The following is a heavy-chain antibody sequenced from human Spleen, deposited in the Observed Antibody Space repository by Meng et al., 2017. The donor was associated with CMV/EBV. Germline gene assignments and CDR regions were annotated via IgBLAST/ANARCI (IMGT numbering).Heavy chain of an antibody. D-gene: IGHD3-10*01. CDR1: GFAFSSYS. Sequence: GGSLRLSCAASGFAFSSYSKRWVRQAPGKGLEWVSSIGTSGHYIYYADSVKGRFAISRDDAKNSLYLQMSSLRAEDTAVYYCARDPGSLLSGFNYFDYWGQGALVTVSS. CDR2: IGTSGHYI. V-gene: IGHV3-21*01. CDR3: ARDPGSLLSGFNYFDY. J-gene: IGHJ4*02.